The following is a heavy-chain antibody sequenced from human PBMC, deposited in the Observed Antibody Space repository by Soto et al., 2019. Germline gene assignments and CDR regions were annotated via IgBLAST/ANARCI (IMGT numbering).Heavy chain of an antibody. CDR2: ISDDGSTK. D-gene: IGHD4-17*01. CDR1: GFIFSSYA. CDR3: TRADVTVTLSVFDP. V-gene: IGHV3-30-3*01. Sequence: QVQLVESGGGVVQPGRSLRLSCAASGFIFSSYAMHWVRQAPGKGLEWVALISDDGSTKYYADCVKGRFTISRDTSRNTLYLQMNSLSAEDTAVYYCTRADVTVTLSVFDPWGQGTLVTVSS. J-gene: IGHJ5*02.